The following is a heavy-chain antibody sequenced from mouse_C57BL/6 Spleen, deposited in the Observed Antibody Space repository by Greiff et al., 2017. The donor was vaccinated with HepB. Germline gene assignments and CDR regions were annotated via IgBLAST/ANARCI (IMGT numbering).Heavy chain of an antibody. J-gene: IGHJ4*01. CDR1: GYTFTSYW. Sequence: QVQLQQPGAELVRPGSSVKLSCKASGYTFTSYWMHWVKQRPIQGLEWIGNIDPSDSETHYNQKFKDKATLTVDKSSSTAYMQLSSLTSEDSAVYYCASSIYYGNFYAMDYWGQGTSVTVSS. D-gene: IGHD2-1*01. CDR2: IDPSDSET. V-gene: IGHV1-52*01. CDR3: ASSIYYGNFYAMDY.